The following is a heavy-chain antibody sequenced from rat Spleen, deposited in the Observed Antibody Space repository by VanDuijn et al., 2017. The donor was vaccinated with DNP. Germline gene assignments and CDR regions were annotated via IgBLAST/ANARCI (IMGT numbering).Heavy chain of an antibody. V-gene: IGHV5-7*01. CDR3: ASSILRGY. Sequence: EVQLVESGGGLVQPGRSMKLSCAASGFTFNNYDMAWVRQAPKKGLDWVAYISYDGGSTYNGDSVKGRFTISRDNAKSSLYLQMDSLRSEDTATYYCASSILRGYWGQGVTVTVSS. CDR2: ISYDGGST. J-gene: IGHJ2*01. CDR1: GFTFNNYD. D-gene: IGHD1-6*01.